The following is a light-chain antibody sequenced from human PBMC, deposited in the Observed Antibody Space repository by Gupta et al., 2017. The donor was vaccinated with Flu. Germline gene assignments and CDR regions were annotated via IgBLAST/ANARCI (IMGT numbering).Light chain of an antibody. Sequence: DIQITQSPSTLSAYVGDRVTYTCRASQNISGWLAWYQQKPGKATKLLNYKASSLASGVPSMFSGRGSRTEFTPTISSLQPDVFATYYCQQYNNYPTFGPGTKVDIK. J-gene: IGKJ3*01. CDR3: QQYNNYPT. V-gene: IGKV1-5*03. CDR2: KAS. CDR1: QNISGW.